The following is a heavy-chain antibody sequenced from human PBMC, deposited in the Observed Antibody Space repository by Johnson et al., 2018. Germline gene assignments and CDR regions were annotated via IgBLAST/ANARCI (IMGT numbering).Heavy chain of an antibody. D-gene: IGHD6-19*01. CDR1: GFTFSSYW. V-gene: IGHV3-7*01. CDR2: IKQDGSEK. J-gene: IGHJ3*02. CDR3: ARGYSRGGDLGLDAFDI. Sequence: VQLQQSGGGLVQPGGSLRLSCAASGFTFSSYWMSWVRQAPGKGLEWVANIKQDGSEKYYVDSVKGRFTISRDNAKNSLYLQMNSLRAEDTAVDYCARGYSRGGDLGLDAFDIWGQGTMVTVSS.